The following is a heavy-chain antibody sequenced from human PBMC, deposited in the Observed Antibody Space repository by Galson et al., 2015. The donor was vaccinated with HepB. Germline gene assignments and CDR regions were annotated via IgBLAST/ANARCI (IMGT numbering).Heavy chain of an antibody. V-gene: IGHV3-23*01. CDR1: GFTFNTYG. CDR2: ISGTGDNT. Sequence: SLRLSCAASGFTFNTYGMSWVRQAPGKGLEWVSSISGTGDNTYYADSVKGRFTISRDNSKNTLYVQMNSLRVDETAIYYCARDSGYCTTTSCPDIGGWFGPWGRGALVTVSS. CDR3: ARDSGYCTTTSCPDIGGWFGP. D-gene: IGHD2-2*01. J-gene: IGHJ5*02.